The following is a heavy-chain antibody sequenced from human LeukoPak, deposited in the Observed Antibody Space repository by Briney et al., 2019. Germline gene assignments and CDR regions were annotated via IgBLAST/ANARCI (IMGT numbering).Heavy chain of an antibody. CDR1: GYTFSTYA. CDR3: ARDAAPYCIITTCSIWWYFDL. J-gene: IGHJ2*01. V-gene: IGHV1-3*04. CDR2: ISTGNGYT. D-gene: IGHD2-2*01. Sequence: ASVKVSCKASGYTFSTYAMHWVRQAPGQRLEWMGWISTGNGYTEYSQMFQGRLTITRDTSASTAYMELSSLRSEDTAVYYCARDAAPYCIITTCSIWWYFDLWGRGTLVTVSS.